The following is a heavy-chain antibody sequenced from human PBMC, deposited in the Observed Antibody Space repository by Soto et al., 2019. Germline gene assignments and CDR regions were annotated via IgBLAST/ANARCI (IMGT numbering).Heavy chain of an antibody. Sequence: QVQLVQSGAEVKRPGASVKVSCKASGYTFTSYAMHWVRQAPGQRLEWMGWINAGNGNTKYSQKFQGRVTITRDTSASTAYMELSSLRSEDTAVYYCAREGYSSSWYYYYGMDVWGQGTTVTVSS. V-gene: IGHV1-3*01. J-gene: IGHJ6*02. CDR2: INAGNGNT. D-gene: IGHD6-13*01. CDR1: GYTFTSYA. CDR3: AREGYSSSWYYYYGMDV.